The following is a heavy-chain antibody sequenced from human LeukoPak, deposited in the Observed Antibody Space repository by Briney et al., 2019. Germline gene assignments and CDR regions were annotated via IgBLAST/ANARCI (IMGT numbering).Heavy chain of an antibody. V-gene: IGHV4-4*07. Sequence: SETLSLTCTVSGDSINDYYWSWIRQPAGKGLEWVGRIYTSGSTNYNYNPSLKSRVTMSVDTSKKQFSLKVSSVTAADTAVYYCARGYGSATKEAFDIWGQGTMVTVSS. J-gene: IGHJ3*02. CDR1: GDSINDYY. CDR2: IYTSGSTNY. CDR3: ARGYGSATKEAFDI. D-gene: IGHD3-10*01.